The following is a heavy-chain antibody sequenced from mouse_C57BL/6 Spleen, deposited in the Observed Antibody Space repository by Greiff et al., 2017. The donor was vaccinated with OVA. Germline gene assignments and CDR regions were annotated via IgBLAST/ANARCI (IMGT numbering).Heavy chain of an antibody. V-gene: IGHV1-4*01. J-gene: IGHJ3*01. CDR3: ASMGGYDAFAG. CDR2: INPSSGYT. Sequence: LVESGAELVRPGASVKMSCKASGYTFTSYTMPWVKQRPGQGLEWIGYINPSSGYTKYNQKFKDKATLTADKSSSTAYMQLRSLTSEDSAVCYCASMGGYDAFAGWGQATLVTLSA. CDR1: GYTFTSYT. D-gene: IGHD2-2*01.